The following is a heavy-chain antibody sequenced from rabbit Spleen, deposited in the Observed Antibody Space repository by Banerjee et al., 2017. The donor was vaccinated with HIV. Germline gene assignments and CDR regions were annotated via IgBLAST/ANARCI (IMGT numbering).Heavy chain of an antibody. CDR2: IYAGSNGGT. CDR1: GFSFSSNW. CDR3: ARGTAIDYYLV. Sequence: QEQLEESGGDLVKPEGSLTLTCTVSGFSFSSNWICWVRQAPGKGLEWIACIYAGSNGGTYYASWAKGRFTMSKTSSTTMTLQMTSLTGADTATYFCARGTAIDYYLVWGPGTLVTVS. J-gene: IGHJ4*01. D-gene: IGHD1-1*01. V-gene: IGHV1S45*01.